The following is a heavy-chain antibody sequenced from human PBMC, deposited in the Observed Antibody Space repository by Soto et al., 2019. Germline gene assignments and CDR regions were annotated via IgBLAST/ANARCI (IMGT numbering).Heavy chain of an antibody. CDR2: MWYDGTNI. J-gene: IGHJ4*02. Sequence: QLQLVESGGGVVQPGRSLRISCSASGFSLSNYVMHWVRQAPGKGPEWVAVMWYDGTNIYYADSVKGRFTISRDNSKDTLFLPMNNLRAEDTAVYYCASGYSSAWSEDEAVFDYWGQGTLVTVSP. CDR3: ASGYSSAWSEDEAVFDY. CDR1: GFSLSNYV. V-gene: IGHV3-33*01. D-gene: IGHD6-19*01.